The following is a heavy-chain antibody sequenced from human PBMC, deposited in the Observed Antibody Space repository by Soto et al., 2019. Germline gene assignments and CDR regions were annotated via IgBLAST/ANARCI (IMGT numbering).Heavy chain of an antibody. CDR1: GYSFTTYG. CDR2: ISGYNGNT. V-gene: IGHV1-18*01. Sequence: QVQLVQSRGEVKKPGASVKVSCKTSGYSFTTYGISWVRQAPGQGLEWMGWISGYNGNTNYAQKLQGRVTMTTDTSTSTAYMEVRGLRSDDTAVYYCAREGPAAYYYYGMDVWGQGSTVTVSS. J-gene: IGHJ6*02. CDR3: AREGPAAYYYYGMDV.